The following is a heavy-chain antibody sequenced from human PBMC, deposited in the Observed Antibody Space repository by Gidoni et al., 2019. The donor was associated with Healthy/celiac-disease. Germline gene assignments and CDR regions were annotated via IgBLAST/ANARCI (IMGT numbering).Heavy chain of an antibody. CDR2: IYTSRST. Sequence: QVQLQASGPGLVKPSETLSLTCTVSGGSISSLHWSWIRQPAGKGLEWFGRIYTSRSTNYNPSLKSRVTMSVDTSKNQFSLKLSSVTAADTAVYYCARDLPALRHSSSLIYYYGMDVWGQGTTVTVSS. V-gene: IGHV4-4*07. J-gene: IGHJ6*02. D-gene: IGHD6-6*01. CDR3: ARDLPALRHSSSLIYYYGMDV. CDR1: GGSISSLH.